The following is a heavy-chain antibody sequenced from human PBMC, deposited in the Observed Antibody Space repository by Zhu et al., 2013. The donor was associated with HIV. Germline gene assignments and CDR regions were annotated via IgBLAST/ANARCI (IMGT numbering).Heavy chain of an antibody. V-gene: IGHV4-4*02. J-gene: IGHJ3*02. Sequence: QVQLQESGPGLVKPSGTLSLTCAVSGGSISSSNWWSWVRQPPGKGLEWIGEIYHSGSTNYNPSLKSRVTISVDTSKNQFSLKLSSVTAADTAVYYCARAGPLHYYDSSGYYYPDAFDIWGQGQWSPSLQ. D-gene: IGHD3-22*01. CDR2: IYHSGST. CDR1: GGSISSSNW. CDR3: ARAGPLHYYDSSGYYYPDAFDI.